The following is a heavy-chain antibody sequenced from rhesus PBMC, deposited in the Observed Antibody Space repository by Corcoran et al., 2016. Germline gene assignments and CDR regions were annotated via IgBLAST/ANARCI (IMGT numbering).Heavy chain of an antibody. Sequence: QLQLQESGPGLVKPSETLSVTCAVSGGSISSSYWSWIRQAPGKGLEWIGYFYGSGSSTNYNPSRRSRGPLAVATAKTQLSLKLSSVTTADTAVYYCARGLGLLAAGGFDYWGQGVLVTVSS. CDR3: ARGLGLLAAGGFDY. J-gene: IGHJ4*01. D-gene: IGHD6-13*01. CDR1: GGSISSSY. CDR2: FYGSGSST. V-gene: IGHV4-169*01.